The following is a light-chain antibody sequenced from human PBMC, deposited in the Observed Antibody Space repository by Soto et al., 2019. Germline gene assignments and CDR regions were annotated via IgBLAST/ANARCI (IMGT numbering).Light chain of an antibody. CDR2: DVS. Sequence: QSVLTQPASVSGSPGQSITISCSGTSSYVGGYNYVSWYQQHPGKAPQVAIYDVSNRPSGVSNRFSGSKSGNTASLTISGLQAEDEADYYCYSYTTSSTYVFGTGTKVTVL. CDR1: SSYVGGYNY. J-gene: IGLJ1*01. CDR3: YSYTTSSTYV. V-gene: IGLV2-14*01.